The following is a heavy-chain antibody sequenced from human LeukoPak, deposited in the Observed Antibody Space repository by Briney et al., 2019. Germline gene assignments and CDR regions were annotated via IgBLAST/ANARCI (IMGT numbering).Heavy chain of an antibody. CDR3: ARLSWFGELLP. D-gene: IGHD3-10*01. V-gene: IGHV4-39*01. CDR2: IYYSGST. Sequence: PSETLSLTCTVSGGSISSSSHYWGWIRQPPGKGLEWIGSIYYSGSTYYNPSLKSRVTISVDTSKNQFSLKLSSVTAADTAVYYCARLSWFGELLPWGQGTLVTVSS. CDR1: GGSISSSSHY. J-gene: IGHJ5*02.